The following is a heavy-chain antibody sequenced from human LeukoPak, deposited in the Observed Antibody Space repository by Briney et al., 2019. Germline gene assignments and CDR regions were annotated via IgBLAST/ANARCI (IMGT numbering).Heavy chain of an antibody. CDR3: ARVLDLSKRGLDAFDI. CDR1: GGSISSYF. V-gene: IGHV4-59*01. CDR2: VYYSGST. J-gene: IGHJ3*02. D-gene: IGHD3-16*01. Sequence: SETLSLTCTVSGGSISSYFWSWIRQPPGKGLEWIGYVYYSGSTNYNPSLKSRVTISVDTSKKQFSLKLSSATAADTAAYYCARVLDLSKRGLDAFDIWGQGTMVTVSS.